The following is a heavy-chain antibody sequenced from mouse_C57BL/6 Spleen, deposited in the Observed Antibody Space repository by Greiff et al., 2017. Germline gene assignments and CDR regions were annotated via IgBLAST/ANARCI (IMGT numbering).Heavy chain of an antibody. D-gene: IGHD1-1*01. CDR1: GFTFSSYA. CDR3: ARDGEYDGSSAGYFDV. Sequence: EVQRVESGGGLVKPGGSLKLSCAASGFTFSSYAMSWVRQTPEKRLEWVATISDGGSYTYYPDNVKGRFTISRDNAKNNLYLQMSHLKSEDTAMYYCARDGEYDGSSAGYFDVWGTGTTVTVSS. V-gene: IGHV5-4*01. J-gene: IGHJ1*03. CDR2: ISDGGSYT.